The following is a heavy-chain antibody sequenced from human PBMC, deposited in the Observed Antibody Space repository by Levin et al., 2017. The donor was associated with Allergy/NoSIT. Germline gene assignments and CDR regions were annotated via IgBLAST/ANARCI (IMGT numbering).Heavy chain of an antibody. CDR1: GGSISSSSYY. CDR3: ASSYYDFWSGYSIPIDY. D-gene: IGHD3-3*01. CDR2: IYYSGST. Sequence: SQTLSLTCTVSGGSISSSSYYWGWIRQPPGKGLEWIGSIYYSGSTYYNPSLKSRVTISVDTSKNQFSLKLSSVTAADTAVYYCASSYYDFWSGYSIPIDYWGQGTLVTVSS. V-gene: IGHV4-39*01. J-gene: IGHJ4*02.